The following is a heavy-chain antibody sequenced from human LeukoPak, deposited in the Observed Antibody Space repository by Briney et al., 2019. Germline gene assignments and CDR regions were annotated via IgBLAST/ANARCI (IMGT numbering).Heavy chain of an antibody. J-gene: IGHJ4*02. V-gene: IGHV3-7*02. CDR1: GFTFSSYW. CDR2: IKEDGSEG. Sequence: GGSLRLSCAVSGFTFSSYWMTWVRQAPGKGLEWVATIKEDGSEGYYVDSVKGRFTISRDNAKNSLYLQMNSLRAEDTAVYYCARKYCGGDCYLGGYFDYWGQGTLVTVSS. CDR3: ARKYCGGDCYLGGYFDY. D-gene: IGHD2-21*02.